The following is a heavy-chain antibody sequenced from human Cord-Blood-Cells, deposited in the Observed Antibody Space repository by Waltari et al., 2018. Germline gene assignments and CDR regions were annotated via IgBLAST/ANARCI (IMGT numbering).Heavy chain of an antibody. CDR2: IIPICGTA. CDR3: ASSPRVATIRQVWIQFDY. Sequence: QVQLVQSGAEVKKPGSSVKVSCKASGGTFSSYAISWVRLDPGQGLEWMGWIIPICGTANYAQKFQGRGTITRDTSASTAYMELSSLRSEDTAVYYCASSPRVATIRQVWIQFDYWGQGTLVTVSS. D-gene: IGHD5-12*01. J-gene: IGHJ4*02. V-gene: IGHV1-69*06. CDR1: GGTFSSYA.